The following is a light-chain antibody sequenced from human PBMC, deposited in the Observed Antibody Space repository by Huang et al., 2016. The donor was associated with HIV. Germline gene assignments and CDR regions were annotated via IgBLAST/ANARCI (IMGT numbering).Light chain of an antibody. CDR1: QNITTTF. V-gene: IGKV3-20*01. CDR3: QQYLTSPLT. Sequence: EIFLPHSPGTRSFSPGERAALPCRASQNITTTFLAWYQQKSGQAPRLLISGASSRAIGIPDRFSGSGSGTDFTLIISRLEPQDSAVFYCQQYLTSPLTFGGGTNVEI. J-gene: IGKJ4*01. CDR2: GAS.